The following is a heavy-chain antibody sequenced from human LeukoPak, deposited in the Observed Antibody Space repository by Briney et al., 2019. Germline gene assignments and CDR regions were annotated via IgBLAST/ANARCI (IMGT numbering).Heavy chain of an antibody. D-gene: IGHD2-21*02. V-gene: IGHV3-21*04. J-gene: IGHJ4*02. CDR1: GFTFSSYS. Sequence: PGGSLRLSCAASGFTFSSYSMNWVRQAPGKGLEWVSSISSSSSYIYYADSVKGRFTIFRDNSKNTLYLQMNSLRAEDTAVYFCAKVWQGLPLFYFDYWGQGTLVTVSS. CDR2: ISSSSSYI. CDR3: AKVWQGLPLFYFDY.